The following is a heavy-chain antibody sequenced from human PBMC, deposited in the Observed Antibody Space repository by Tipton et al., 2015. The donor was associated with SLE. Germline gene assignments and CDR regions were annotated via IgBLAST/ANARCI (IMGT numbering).Heavy chain of an antibody. CDR3: ARAPGLDRDYYYYYYYMDV. J-gene: IGHJ6*03. D-gene: IGHD3-16*01. CDR2: INHAGGI. CDR1: GESSSVFY. V-gene: IGHV4-34*01. Sequence: TLSLTCDVYGESSSVFYWAWIRQTPGKGLEWIGEINHAGGINYNPSLKSRVAISVDTSKNQFSLKLSSVTAADTAVYYCARAPGLDRDYYYYYYYMDVWGKGTTVTVSS.